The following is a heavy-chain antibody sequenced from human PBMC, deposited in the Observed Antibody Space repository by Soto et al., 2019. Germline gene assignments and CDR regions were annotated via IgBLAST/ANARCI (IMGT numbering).Heavy chain of an antibody. CDR1: GYSFTSYW. CDR2: IDPSDSYT. V-gene: IGHV5-10-1*01. Sequence: GESLKICCKGSGYSFTSYWISWVRQMPGKGLEWMGRIDPSDSYTNYSPSFQGHVTISADKSISTAYLQWSSLKASDTAMYYCARPNIATSGGGLDPRGPYYYGMDVWGQGTTVTVSS. CDR3: ARPNIATSGGGLDPRGPYYYGMDV. D-gene: IGHD6-13*01. J-gene: IGHJ6*02.